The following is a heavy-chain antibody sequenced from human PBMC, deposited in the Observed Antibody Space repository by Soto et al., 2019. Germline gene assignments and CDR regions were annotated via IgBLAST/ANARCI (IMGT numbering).Heavy chain of an antibody. Sequence: GGSLRLSCAASGFTFSSYAMSWVRQAPGKGLEWVSAISGSGGSTYYADSVKGRFTISRDNAKNTLYLQMNRLRAEDTAVYYCAKAKYYYGSGSYFTHFDYWGQGTLVTVSS. CDR2: ISGSGGST. V-gene: IGHV3-23*01. CDR3: AKAKYYYGSGSYFTHFDY. CDR1: GFTFSSYA. D-gene: IGHD3-10*01. J-gene: IGHJ4*02.